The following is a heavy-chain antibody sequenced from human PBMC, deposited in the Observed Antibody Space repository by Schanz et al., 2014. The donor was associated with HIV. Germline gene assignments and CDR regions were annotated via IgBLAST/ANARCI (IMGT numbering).Heavy chain of an antibody. V-gene: IGHV3-23*04. CDR1: GFTFSSYA. CDR3: AKAKGSYSATTFYFDF. J-gene: IGHJ4*02. Sequence: QLVESGGGLIQPGGSLRLSCAASGFTFSSYAMSWVRQAPGKGLEWVSTISGSGGSPYYADSVKGRFTISRDNSKNTLSLHMNSLRVEDTAVYYCAKAKGSYSATTFYFDFWGQGALVTVSS. D-gene: IGHD1-26*01. CDR2: ISGSGGSP.